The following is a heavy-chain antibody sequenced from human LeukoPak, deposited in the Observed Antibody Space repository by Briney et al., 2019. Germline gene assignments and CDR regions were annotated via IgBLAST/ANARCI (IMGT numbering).Heavy chain of an antibody. CDR2: INSDGSWT. CDR3: AKGTTVNTRGNFDY. CDR1: GNYW. D-gene: IGHD4-17*01. V-gene: IGHV3-74*01. Sequence: GGSLRLSCAASGNYWMHWVRQAPGKGLVWVSHINSDGSWTSYADSVKGRFTISKDNAKNTVYLQMNSLRAEDTAVYYCAKGTTVNTRGNFDYWGQGTLVTVSS. J-gene: IGHJ4*02.